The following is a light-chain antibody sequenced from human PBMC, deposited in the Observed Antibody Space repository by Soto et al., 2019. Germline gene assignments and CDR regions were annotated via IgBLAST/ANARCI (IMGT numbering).Light chain of an antibody. V-gene: IGKV1-39*01. Sequence: DIQMTQSPSSLSASVGDSVTITCRASQSIVTYLNWYLQKPGKAPKLLIYAASNLQSGVPSRFSGSGSGTDFTLTISSRQPEDFATYFCQQSYSTPPWTFGQGTKVDIK. CDR1: QSIVTY. J-gene: IGKJ1*01. CDR3: QQSYSTPPWT. CDR2: AAS.